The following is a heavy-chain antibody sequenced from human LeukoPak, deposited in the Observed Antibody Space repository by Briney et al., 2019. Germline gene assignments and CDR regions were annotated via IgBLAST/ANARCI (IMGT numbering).Heavy chain of an antibody. CDR2: ISYDGSNT. V-gene: IGHV3-30*18. J-gene: IGHJ4*02. CDR3: AKPYYYGSRSYMDY. CDR1: GFTFSSYG. D-gene: IGHD3-10*01. Sequence: PGGSLRLSCAASGFTFSSYGMHWVRQAPGKGLEWVAVISYDGSNTYYADFVKGRFTISRDNSKNMLYLQMNSLRAEDTAVYYCAKPYYYGSRSYMDYWGQGTLVTVSS.